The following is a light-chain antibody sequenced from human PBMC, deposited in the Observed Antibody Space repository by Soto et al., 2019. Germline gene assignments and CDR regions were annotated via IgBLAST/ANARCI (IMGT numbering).Light chain of an antibody. J-gene: IGKJ4*01. V-gene: IGKV1-39*01. Sequence: DMEMTQSPSSLSASVGDRVTITCRASQSISNYLTWYQHKPGKVPKLLIYAASSLQSGVPTRFSVSGSGTDFTLTINSLQPEDFATYYCQQSYGTPLTFGGGTKIEIK. CDR2: AAS. CDR3: QQSYGTPLT. CDR1: QSISNY.